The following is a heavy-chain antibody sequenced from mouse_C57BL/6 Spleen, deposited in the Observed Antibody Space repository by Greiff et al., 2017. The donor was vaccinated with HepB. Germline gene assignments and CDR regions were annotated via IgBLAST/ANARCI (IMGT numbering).Heavy chain of an antibody. D-gene: IGHD2-1*01. J-gene: IGHJ1*03. CDR1: GYTFTDYY. CDR2: IYPGSGNT. Sequence: QVQLQQSGAELVRPGASVKLSCKASGYTFTDYYINWVKQRPGQGLEWIARIYPGSGNTYYNEKFKGKATLTAEKSSSTAYMQLSSLTSEDSAVYFCARGGYYGNYVRYFDVWGTGTTVTVSS. V-gene: IGHV1-76*01. CDR3: ARGGYYGNYVRYFDV.